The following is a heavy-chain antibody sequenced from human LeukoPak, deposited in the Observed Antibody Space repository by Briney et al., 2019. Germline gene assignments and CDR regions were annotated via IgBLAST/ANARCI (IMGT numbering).Heavy chain of an antibody. D-gene: IGHD3-22*01. CDR3: AHYYYDSTNAFDI. CDR1: GYTFTIYD. CDR2: MNPNSGNT. J-gene: IGHJ3*02. V-gene: IGHV1-8*01. Sequence: ASVKVSCKASGYTFTIYDINWVRQATGQGLEWMGWMNPNSGNTGYAQKFQGRVTMTRNTSISTAYMELSSLRSEDTAVYYCAHYYYDSTNAFDIWGQGTMVTVSS.